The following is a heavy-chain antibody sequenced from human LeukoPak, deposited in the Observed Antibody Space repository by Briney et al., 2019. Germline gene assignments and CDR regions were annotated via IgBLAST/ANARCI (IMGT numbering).Heavy chain of an antibody. CDR3: AGDRRSNLGYCSSTSCPPGDY. J-gene: IGHJ4*02. CDR1: GGTFSSYA. Sequence: GASVKVSCKASGGTFSSYAISWVRQALGQGLEWMGGIIPIFGTANYAQKFQGRVTITADESTSTAYMELSSLRSEDTTVYYCAGDRRSNLGYCSSTSCPPGDYWGQGTLVTVSS. D-gene: IGHD2-2*01. V-gene: IGHV1-69*13. CDR2: IIPIFGTA.